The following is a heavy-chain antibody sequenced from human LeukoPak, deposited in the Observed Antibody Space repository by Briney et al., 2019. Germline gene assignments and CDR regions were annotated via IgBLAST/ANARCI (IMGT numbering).Heavy chain of an antibody. J-gene: IGHJ4*02. V-gene: IGHV4-39*07. CDR2: IYYSGST. Sequence: SETLSLTCTVSGGSISSYYWGWIRQPPGKGLEWIGSIYYSGSTYYNPSLKSRVTISVDTSKNQFSLKLSSVTAADTAVYYCASVRRYYYDSSGYYWTSFDYWGQGTLVTVSS. D-gene: IGHD3-22*01. CDR3: ASVRRYYYDSSGYYWTSFDY. CDR1: GGSISSYY.